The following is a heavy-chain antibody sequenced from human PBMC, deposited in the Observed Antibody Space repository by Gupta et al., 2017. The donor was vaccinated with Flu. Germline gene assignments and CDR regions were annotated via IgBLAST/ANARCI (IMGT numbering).Heavy chain of an antibody. J-gene: IGHJ4*02. Sequence: EVHLVESGGGLAQPGGSLRLSCAASGFTFYNFAMNWVRQAPGKGLEWVAAISGTGSKTYYADSEKDRFTVSRDNSKNTLSLQMNSLRAEDTAVYYCAKGGRYDILAGFYFDNWGQGALVTVSS. CDR2: ISGTGSKT. CDR3: AKGGRYDILAGFYFDN. D-gene: IGHD3-9*01. V-gene: IGHV3-23*04. CDR1: GFTFYNFA.